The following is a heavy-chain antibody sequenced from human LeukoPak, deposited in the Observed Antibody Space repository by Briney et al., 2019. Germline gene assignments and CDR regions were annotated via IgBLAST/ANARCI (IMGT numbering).Heavy chain of an antibody. Sequence: GGSLRLSCAASGFTFSSYWMSWVRQAPGKGLEWVGRIKSKTDGGTTDYAAPVKGRFTISRDDSKNTLYLQMNSLKTEDTAVYYCTTDSPGLAANLDYWGQETLVTVSS. CDR1: GFTFSSYW. V-gene: IGHV3-15*01. J-gene: IGHJ4*02. CDR3: TTDSPGLAANLDY. D-gene: IGHD2-15*01. CDR2: IKSKTDGGTT.